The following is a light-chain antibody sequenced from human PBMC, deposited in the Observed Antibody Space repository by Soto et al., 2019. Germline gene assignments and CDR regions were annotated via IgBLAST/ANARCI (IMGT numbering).Light chain of an antibody. CDR3: QPSYRTPLIT. CDR1: QCISKY. J-gene: IGKJ5*01. V-gene: IGKV1-39*01. Sequence: VQMTPSPASLSTYVEYRVTITCLSIQCISKYLAWYQQKPGKVPKLLIYAASSLQSGVPSRFSGSGSGTDFTLTISILQPEDFATYYCQPSYRTPLITSGQGGRLEV. CDR2: AAS.